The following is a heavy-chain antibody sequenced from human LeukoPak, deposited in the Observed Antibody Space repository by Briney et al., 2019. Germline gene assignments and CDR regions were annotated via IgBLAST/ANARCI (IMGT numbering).Heavy chain of an antibody. CDR3: AKDRLGGPYFFHY. J-gene: IGHJ4*02. Sequence: KAGGSLRLSCAASAFTFSSYGMHWVRQAPGKGLEWVSSISSRSTYIYHADSVKGRFTISRDNSKNTLYLQINSLRAEDTAVYFCAKDRLGGPYFFHYWGQGTLVTVSS. CDR1: AFTFSSYG. CDR2: ISSRSTYI. V-gene: IGHV3-21*04. D-gene: IGHD3-16*01.